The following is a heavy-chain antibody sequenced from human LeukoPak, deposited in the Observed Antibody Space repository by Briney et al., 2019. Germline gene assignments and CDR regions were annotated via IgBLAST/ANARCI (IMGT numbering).Heavy chain of an antibody. Sequence: GGSLRLSCAASGFTFSNYAMSWVRQAPGKGLEWVSAISGSGGSTYYADSVKGRFTISRDNSKNTLYLQMNSLRAEDTAVYYCAKDHSYYDILTGYYASYYFDYWGQGTLVTVSS. CDR3: AKDHSYYDILTGYYASYYFDY. CDR2: ISGSGGST. D-gene: IGHD3-9*01. CDR1: GFTFSNYA. V-gene: IGHV3-23*01. J-gene: IGHJ4*02.